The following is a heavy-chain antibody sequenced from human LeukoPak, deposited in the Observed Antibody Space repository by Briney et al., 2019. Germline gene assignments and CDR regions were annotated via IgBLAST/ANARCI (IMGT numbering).Heavy chain of an antibody. CDR1: GYTFTGYY. J-gene: IGHJ4*02. Sequence: ASVKVSCKASGYTFTGYYMHWVRQAPGQGLEWMGWINPNSGGTNYAQKFQGRVTMTRDTSISIAYMELSRLRSDDTAVYYCARSPSYSSSWYDYWGQGTLVTVSS. V-gene: IGHV1-2*02. CDR2: INPNSGGT. CDR3: ARSPSYSSSWYDY. D-gene: IGHD6-13*01.